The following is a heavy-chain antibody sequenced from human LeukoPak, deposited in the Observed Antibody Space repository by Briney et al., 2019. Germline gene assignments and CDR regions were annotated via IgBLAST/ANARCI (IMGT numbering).Heavy chain of an antibody. V-gene: IGHV4-59*08. CDR2: IHHSGST. J-gene: IGHJ4*02. CDR3: ARSAMHDGRGHPNY. CDR1: GGSISGFY. Sequence: SETLSLTCTVSGGSISGFYWSWIRQAPSKGLEWIGYIHHSGSTDYNPSLRSRATISLDASKNQFSLKLTSVTAADTAVYYCARSAMHDGRGHPNYWGQGTLVTVSS. D-gene: IGHD3-22*01.